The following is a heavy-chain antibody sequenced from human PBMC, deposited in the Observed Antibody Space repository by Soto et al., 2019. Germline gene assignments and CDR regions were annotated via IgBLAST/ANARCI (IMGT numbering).Heavy chain of an antibody. V-gene: IGHV1-2*02. Sequence: QVQLVQSGAEVKKPGASVKVSCKASGYTFTGYYMHWVRQAPGQGLEWMGWINPNSGGTNYAQKFQGRVTMNRDTSISTAYMELSRLRSDDTAVYYCARGGLWFGEGRDAFDIWGQGTMVTVSS. D-gene: IGHD3-10*01. CDR3: ARGGLWFGEGRDAFDI. J-gene: IGHJ3*02. CDR2: INPNSGGT. CDR1: GYTFTGYY.